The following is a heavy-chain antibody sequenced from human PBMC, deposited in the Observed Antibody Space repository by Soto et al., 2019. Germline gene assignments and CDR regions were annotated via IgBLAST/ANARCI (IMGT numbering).Heavy chain of an antibody. V-gene: IGHV3-74*01. CDR2: FGGDENYT. J-gene: IGHJ6*02. D-gene: IGHD3-3*01. CDR1: GFSVKRYW. CDR3: GKGKELGVVRYGLDA. Sequence: LRLSCGASGFSVKRYWMHWVRQAPGKGLVWLSRFGGDENYTDYADSVRGRFTISRDIAKNTIYLQMNSLRAEDTAVYYCGKGKELGVVRYGLDAWGQGTTVTVSS.